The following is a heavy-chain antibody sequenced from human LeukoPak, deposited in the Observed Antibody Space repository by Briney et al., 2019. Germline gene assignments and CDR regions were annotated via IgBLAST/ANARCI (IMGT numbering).Heavy chain of an antibody. CDR2: IKSKTDGGTT. V-gene: IGHV3-15*01. D-gene: IGHD2-2*01. CDR1: GFTFSNAW. J-gene: IGHJ4*02. Sequence: GGSLRLSCAASGFTFSNAWMSWVRQAPGKGLEGVGRIKSKTDGGTTDYAAPVKGRFTISRDDSKNTLYLQMNSLKTEDTAVYYCTTGGVVVPAAMPDSWVDYWGQGTLVTVSS. CDR3: TTGGVVVPAAMPDSWVDY.